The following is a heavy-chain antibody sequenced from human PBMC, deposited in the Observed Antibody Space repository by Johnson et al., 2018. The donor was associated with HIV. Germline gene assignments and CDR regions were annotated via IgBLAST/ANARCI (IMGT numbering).Heavy chain of an antibody. D-gene: IGHD6-19*01. V-gene: IGHV3-30-3*01. J-gene: IGHJ3*02. CDR3: ARERVAVTGPTRAFDI. CDR1: GFTFSS. Sequence: QMLLVESGGGVVQPGRSLRLSCAASGFTFSSMHWDRQAPGKGLEWVAVISSDGSNKYYADPAQGRFTISRDNSKNTLHLQMNSLRPEDTAVYYCARERVAVTGPTRAFDIWGRGTMVAVSS. CDR2: ISSDGSNK.